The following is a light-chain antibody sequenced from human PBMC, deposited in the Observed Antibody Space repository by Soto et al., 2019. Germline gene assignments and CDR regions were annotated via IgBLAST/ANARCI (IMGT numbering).Light chain of an antibody. CDR2: GAS. V-gene: IGKV3-15*01. CDR1: QSVSSN. Sequence: EIVMTQSPATLSLSPVERATLSCMASQSVSSNLAWYQQKPGQAPRLLIYGASTRATGIPARFSGSGSGTEFTLTISSLQSEDFAVYYCQQYNNWPPINFGQGTRLEIK. CDR3: QQYNNWPPIN. J-gene: IGKJ5*01.